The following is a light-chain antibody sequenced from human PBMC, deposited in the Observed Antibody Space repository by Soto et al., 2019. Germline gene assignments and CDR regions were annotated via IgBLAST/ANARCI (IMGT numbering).Light chain of an antibody. CDR3: QQSYNFPRT. J-gene: IGKJ1*01. CDR1: QGINDY. CDR2: AAS. V-gene: IGKV1-39*01. Sequence: DIQMTQSPSSPSASVGDRVTITCRTSQGINDYLNWYQMKPGEAPKLLIYAASALQSGIPSRFSGGASGTEFTLTITSLQPEDFATYYCQQSYNFPRTFGQGTKVDIK.